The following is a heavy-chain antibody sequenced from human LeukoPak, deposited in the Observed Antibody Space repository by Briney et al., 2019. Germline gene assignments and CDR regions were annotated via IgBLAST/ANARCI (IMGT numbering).Heavy chain of an antibody. D-gene: IGHD5-18*01. V-gene: IGHV3-48*03. CDR3: ARGGGYSYVDY. CDR2: INSDGSST. Sequence: PGGSLRLSCAASGLTFSSYEMNWVRQAPGKGLVWVSRINSDGSSTSYADSVKGRFTISRDNAKNSLHLQMNSLRGDDTAVYYCARGGGYSYVDYWGQGTLVTVSS. J-gene: IGHJ4*02. CDR1: GLTFSSYE.